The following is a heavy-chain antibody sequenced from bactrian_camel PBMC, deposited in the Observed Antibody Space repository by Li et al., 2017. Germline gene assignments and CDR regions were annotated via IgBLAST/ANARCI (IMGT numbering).Heavy chain of an antibody. J-gene: IGHJ6*01. CDR1: GYNYRSKC. D-gene: IGHD1*01. V-gene: IGHV3S53*01. CDR3: AAGRGHCDLQADFRA. CDR2: IAQDGRA. Sequence: QVQLVESGGASVQAGGSLRLSCVESGYNYRSKCLGWFRQVPGKKREGVASIAQDGRATYADSLEGRFTISKDNAKDTLYLQMRSLKPEDAGVYFCAAGRGHCDLQADFRAWGQGTQVTVS.